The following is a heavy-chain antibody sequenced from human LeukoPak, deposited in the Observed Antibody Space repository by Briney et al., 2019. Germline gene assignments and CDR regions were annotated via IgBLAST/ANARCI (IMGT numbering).Heavy chain of an antibody. CDR1: GGSISSGDYV. CDR3: ARPYYYDSRIDH. CDR2: MYCRGST. J-gene: IGHJ5*02. D-gene: IGHD3-22*01. V-gene: IGHV4-30-4*01. Sequence: PSETLSLTCTVSGGSISSGDYVWSWIRQPPGKGLEWIAYMYCRGSTYYNTSLKTRVTMSADTSKNQHSLKLSSVTAADTAVYYCARPYYYDSRIDHWGQGILVTVSS.